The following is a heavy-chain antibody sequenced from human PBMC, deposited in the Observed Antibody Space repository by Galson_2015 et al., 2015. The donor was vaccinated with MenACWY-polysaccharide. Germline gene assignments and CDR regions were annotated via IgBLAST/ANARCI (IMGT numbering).Heavy chain of an antibody. J-gene: IGHJ5*02. CDR2: MNPNSGNT. CDR1: GYTFTSYD. CDR3: ARGGKYYYESSCYLNWFDP. D-gene: IGHD3-22*01. Sequence: SVKVSCKASGYTFTSYDINWVRQTTGHGLEWMGWMNPNSGNTGYAQKFQGRVTMTRNTSISIAYMDLSSLRSEDTAVYYCARGGKYYYESSCYLNWFDPSGQGTLVTVSS. V-gene: IGHV1-8*01.